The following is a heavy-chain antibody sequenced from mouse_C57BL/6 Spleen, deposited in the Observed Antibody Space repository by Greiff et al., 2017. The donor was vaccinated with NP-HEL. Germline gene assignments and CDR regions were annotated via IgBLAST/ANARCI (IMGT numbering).Heavy chain of an antibody. J-gene: IGHJ2*01. Sequence: VQLQQSGAELVKPGASVKLSCKASGYAFSSYWMNWVKQRPGQGLEWIGQIYPGDGDTNYNGKFKGKATLTADKSSSTAYMQLSSLTSEDSAVYFSARDYYGSGWGYWGQGTTLTVSS. CDR1: GYAFSSYW. V-gene: IGHV1-80*01. CDR2: IYPGDGDT. CDR3: ARDYYGSGWGY. D-gene: IGHD1-1*01.